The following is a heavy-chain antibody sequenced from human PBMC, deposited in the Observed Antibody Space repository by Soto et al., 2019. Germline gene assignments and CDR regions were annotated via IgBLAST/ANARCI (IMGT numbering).Heavy chain of an antibody. D-gene: IGHD2-21*02. CDR3: ARPCRGGDGYSGAFYI. J-gene: IGHJ3*02. CDR1: GFTFSSYE. CDR2: ISSRGSTI. Sequence: EVQLVESGGGLVQPGGSLRLSCAASGFTFSSYEMNWVRQATGKGLEWVSYISSRGSTIYYADSVKGRFTISRDNAKNSLYLQMNSLRAEDTAVYYCARPCRGGDGYSGAFYIWGQGTMVTVSS. V-gene: IGHV3-48*03.